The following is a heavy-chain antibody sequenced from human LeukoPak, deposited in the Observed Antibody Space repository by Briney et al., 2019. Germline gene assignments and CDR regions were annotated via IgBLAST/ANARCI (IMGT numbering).Heavy chain of an antibody. J-gene: IGHJ5*02. CDR3: ARVSPVVVVAADWFDP. V-gene: IGHV1-69*13. Sequence: SVKVSCKASGGTFISYAISWVRQAPGQGLEWMGGIIPIFGTANYAQKFQGRVTITADESTSTAYMELSSLRSEDTAVYYCARVSPVVVVAADWFDPWGQGTLVTVSS. CDR1: GGTFISYA. D-gene: IGHD2-15*01. CDR2: IIPIFGTA.